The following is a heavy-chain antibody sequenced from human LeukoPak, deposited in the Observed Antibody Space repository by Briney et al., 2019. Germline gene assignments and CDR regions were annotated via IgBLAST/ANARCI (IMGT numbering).Heavy chain of an antibody. CDR2: MNPNSGNT. J-gene: IGHJ6*03. CDR1: GYTSTSYD. CDR3: AINNWNDGYMDV. D-gene: IGHD1-20*01. V-gene: IGHV1-8*01. Sequence: ASLKDSCKASGYTSTSYDTNSVREGTGQGLEWMGWMNPNSGNTCYAQKFQGRVTMSRNTSISTAYMELSSLRTEDTAVYYCAINNWNDGYMDVWGRGTTVTVSS.